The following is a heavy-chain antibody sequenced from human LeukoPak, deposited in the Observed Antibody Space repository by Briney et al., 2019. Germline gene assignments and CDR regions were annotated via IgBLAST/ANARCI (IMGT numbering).Heavy chain of an antibody. CDR3: AKAVRLGFHKTGDRGTPDY. CDR2: ISYDGSNK. J-gene: IGHJ4*02. Sequence: PGGSLRLSCAASGFTFSSYAMHWVRQAPGKGLEWVAVISYDGSNKYYADSVKGRFTISRDNSKNTLYLQMNSLRAEDTAVYYCAKAVRLGFHKTGDRGTPDYWGQGTLVTVSS. CDR1: GFTFSSYA. V-gene: IGHV3-30-3*01. D-gene: IGHD7-27*01.